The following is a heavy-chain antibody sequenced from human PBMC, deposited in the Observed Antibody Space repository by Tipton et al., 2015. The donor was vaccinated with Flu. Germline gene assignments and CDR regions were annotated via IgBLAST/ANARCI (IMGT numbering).Heavy chain of an antibody. CDR3: ARGEAGHGEAARNYYYYYMDV. D-gene: IGHD6-6*01. Sequence: TLSLTCAVYGGSFSGYYWSWIRQPPGKGLEWIGEINHSGSTNYNPSLKSRVTISVDTSKNQFSLKLSSVTAADTAVYYCARGEAGHGEAARNYYYYYMDVWGKGTTVTVSS. V-gene: IGHV4-34*01. CDR1: GGSFSGYY. J-gene: IGHJ6*03. CDR2: INHSGST.